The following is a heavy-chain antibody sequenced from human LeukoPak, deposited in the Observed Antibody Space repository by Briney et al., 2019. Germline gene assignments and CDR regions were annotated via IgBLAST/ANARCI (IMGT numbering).Heavy chain of an antibody. Sequence: ASVKVSCKASGYTFTGYYIHWVRQAPGQGLEWMGRINPNSGGTDYDQKFQGRVTVTSDTSIGTAYMELSRLRSDDTAMYYCARGATGKAFDIWGQGTMVTVSS. J-gene: IGHJ3*02. CDR2: INPNSGGT. V-gene: IGHV1-2*06. D-gene: IGHD5-12*01. CDR3: ARGATGKAFDI. CDR1: GYTFTGYY.